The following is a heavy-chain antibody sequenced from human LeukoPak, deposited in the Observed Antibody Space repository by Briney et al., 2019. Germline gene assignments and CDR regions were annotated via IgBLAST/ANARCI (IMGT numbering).Heavy chain of an antibody. CDR2: IRYDASNK. CDR1: GFTFSNYG. CDR3: AKGEYSGFDP. V-gene: IGHV3-30*02. D-gene: IGHD2/OR15-2a*01. J-gene: IGHJ5*02. Sequence: GGSLRLSCAASGFTFSNYGMHWVRQAQGKGLEWVAFIRYDASNKYYADSVKGRFTISRDNSKNTLYLQMNSLRAEDTAVYYCAKGEYSGFDPWGQGTLVTVSS.